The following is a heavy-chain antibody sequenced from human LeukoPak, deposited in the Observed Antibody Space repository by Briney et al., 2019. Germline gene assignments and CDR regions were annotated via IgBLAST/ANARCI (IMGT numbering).Heavy chain of an antibody. CDR1: GYTLTELS. D-gene: IGHD2-15*01. Sequence: ASVKVSCKVSGYTLTELSMHWVRQAPGKGLEWMGGFDPEDGETIYAQKFQGRVTMTEDTSTDTAYMELSSLRSEDTAVCYCATGYCSGGSCFVHRFGVFDYWGQGTLVTVSS. V-gene: IGHV1-24*01. J-gene: IGHJ4*02. CDR3: ATGYCSGGSCFVHRFGVFDY. CDR2: FDPEDGET.